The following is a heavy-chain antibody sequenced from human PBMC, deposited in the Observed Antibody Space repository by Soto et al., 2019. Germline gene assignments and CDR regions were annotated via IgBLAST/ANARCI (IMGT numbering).Heavy chain of an antibody. CDR1: GGSFSGDH. Sequence: SETLSLTCAVYGGSFSGDHWSWIRQPPGKGLEWIGEIYHSGSTNYNPSLKSRVTISVDKSKNQFSLKLSSVAAADTAVYYCARAPRIAVAGAFDPWGQGTLVTVSS. CDR3: ARAPRIAVAGAFDP. J-gene: IGHJ5*02. D-gene: IGHD6-19*01. CDR2: IYHSGST. V-gene: IGHV4-34*01.